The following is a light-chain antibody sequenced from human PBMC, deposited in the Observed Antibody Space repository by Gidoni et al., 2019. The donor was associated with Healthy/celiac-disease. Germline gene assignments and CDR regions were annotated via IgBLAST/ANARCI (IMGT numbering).Light chain of an antibody. CDR3: SSYTSSSTLV. V-gene: IGLV2-14*01. CDR1: SSAIGNYNY. J-gene: IGLJ3*02. CDR2: EVS. Sequence: QSALTQPASVSGSPGQSITISCTGTSSAIGNYNYVSWYQQHPGKAPKLMIYEVSNRPSGVSSRFSGSKSDNTASLTISGLQAEDEDDFYCSSYTSSSTLVFGGGTKLTVL.